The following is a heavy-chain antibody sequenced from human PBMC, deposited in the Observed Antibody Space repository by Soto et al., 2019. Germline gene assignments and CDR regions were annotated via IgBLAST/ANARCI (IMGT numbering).Heavy chain of an antibody. J-gene: IGHJ4*02. V-gene: IGHV4-59*01. CDR1: GGSISSYY. D-gene: IGHD3-16*02. CDR2: IYYSGST. CDR3: ARVSYDYIWGSYHLFDY. Sequence: SETLSLTCTVSGGSISSYYWSWIRQPPGKGLEWIGYIYYSGSTNYNPSLKSRVTISVDTSKNQFSLKLSSVTAADTAVYYCARVSYDYIWGSYHLFDYWGQGTLVTVSS.